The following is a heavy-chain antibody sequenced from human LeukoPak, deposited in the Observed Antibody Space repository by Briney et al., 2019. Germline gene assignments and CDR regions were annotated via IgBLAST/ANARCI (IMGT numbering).Heavy chain of an antibody. CDR3: ARSPHGGNVFFAF. CDR1: GFTVSSNY. V-gene: IGHV3-66*01. CDR2: IYSGGNI. D-gene: IGHD4-23*01. J-gene: IGHJ4*02. Sequence: GGSLRLSCAASGFTVSSNYMSWVRQAPGKGLEWVSVIYSGGNIYYADSVKGRFTISRDNSENTLYLQMNSLRAEDTAVYYCARSPHGGNVFFAFWGQGTLVTVSS.